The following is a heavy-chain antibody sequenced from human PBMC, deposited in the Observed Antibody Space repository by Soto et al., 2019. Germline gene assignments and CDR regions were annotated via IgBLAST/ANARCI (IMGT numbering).Heavy chain of an antibody. V-gene: IGHV1-3*01. CDR3: ARDATYCSSTTCQYYGLDV. Sequence: ASVKVSCKASGCTFTTYAMHWVRQAPGQGLEWMGWLNAGNGNTKFSQKYQGRVTITRDTSASTAYMELGSLTSEDTAVYYCARDATYCSSTTCQYYGLDVWGQGTTVTV. J-gene: IGHJ6*02. CDR1: GCTFTTYA. CDR2: LNAGNGNT. D-gene: IGHD2-2*01.